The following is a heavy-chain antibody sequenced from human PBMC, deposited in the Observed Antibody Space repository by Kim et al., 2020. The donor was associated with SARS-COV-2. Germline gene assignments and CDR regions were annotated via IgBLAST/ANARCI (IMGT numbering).Heavy chain of an antibody. CDR1: GGSISSSSYY. CDR3: ARAVGSSGPKGYYFDY. J-gene: IGHJ4*02. CDR2: IYYSGST. D-gene: IGHD3-22*01. V-gene: IGHV4-39*07. Sequence: SETLSLTCTVSGGSISSSSYYWGWIRQPPGKGLEWIGSIYYSGSTYYNPSLKSRVTISVDTSKNQFSLKLSSVTAADTAVYYCARAVGSSGPKGYYFDYWGQGTLVTVSS.